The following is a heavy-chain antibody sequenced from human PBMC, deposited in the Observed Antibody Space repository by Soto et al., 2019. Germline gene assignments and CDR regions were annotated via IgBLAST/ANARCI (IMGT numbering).Heavy chain of an antibody. J-gene: IGHJ4*02. CDR3: ARGTNYYDSSGYTFDY. CDR2: IIPILGIA. D-gene: IGHD3-22*01. Sequence: QVQLVQSGAEVKKPGSSVKVSCKASGGTFSSYTISWVRQAPGQGLEWMGRIIPILGIANYAQKFQGRVTIPADKSTSTAYMELSSLRSEDTAVYYCARGTNYYDSSGYTFDYWGQGTLVTVSS. CDR1: GGTFSSYT. V-gene: IGHV1-69*02.